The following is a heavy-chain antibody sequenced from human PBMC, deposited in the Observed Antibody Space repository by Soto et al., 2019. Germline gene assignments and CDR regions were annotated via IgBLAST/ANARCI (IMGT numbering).Heavy chain of an antibody. Sequence: QLVESGGGVVQPGGSLRLSCAASGFTFSSYPIHWVRQTPGKGLEWVAAISFDGNNKYYTDSVRGRFTISRDNSKNTLYLQMNSLRAEDTAIYFCARERPRYYFDYWGQGTLVTVSS. D-gene: IGHD3-16*01. CDR1: GFTFSSYP. CDR2: ISFDGNNK. CDR3: ARERPRYYFDY. J-gene: IGHJ4*02. V-gene: IGHV3-30-3*01.